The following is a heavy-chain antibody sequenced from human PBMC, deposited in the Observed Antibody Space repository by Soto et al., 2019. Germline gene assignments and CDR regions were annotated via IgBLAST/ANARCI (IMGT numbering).Heavy chain of an antibody. V-gene: IGHV3-23*01. Sequence: VGFLRLSCAASGFTFSSYAMSWVRQAPGKGLEWVSAISGSGGSTYYADSVKGRFTISRDNSKNTLYLQMNSLRAEDTAVYYCAKDLSYYDFWSGPNYFDYWGQGTLVTVSS. CDR1: GFTFSSYA. J-gene: IGHJ4*02. CDR3: AKDLSYYDFWSGPNYFDY. D-gene: IGHD3-3*01. CDR2: ISGSGGST.